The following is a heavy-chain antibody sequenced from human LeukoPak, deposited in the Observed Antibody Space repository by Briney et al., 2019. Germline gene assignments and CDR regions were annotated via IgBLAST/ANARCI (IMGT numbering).Heavy chain of an antibody. J-gene: IGHJ5*02. CDR3: ARDFWSGYPDIDNWFDP. D-gene: IGHD3-3*01. V-gene: IGHV1-18*01. Sequence: ASVKVSCKASGYTFTSYGISWVRQAPGQGLEWMGWISAYNGDTNYAQKLQGRVTMTTDTSTSTAYMELRSLRSDDTAVYYCARDFWSGYPDIDNWFDPWGQGTLVTVSS. CDR2: ISAYNGDT. CDR1: GYTFTSYG.